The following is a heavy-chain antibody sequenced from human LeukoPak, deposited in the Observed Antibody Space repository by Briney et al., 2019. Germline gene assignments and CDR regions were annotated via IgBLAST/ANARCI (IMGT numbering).Heavy chain of an antibody. CDR3: VKRSGGRSAATNGDYYYGMDV. Sequence: PGGSLRLSCAASGFTFSSYWMSWVRQAPGKGLEWVANIKTDGSEKYFVESVKGRFTISRDNAKNSLYLQMNTLRAEDTALYYCVKRSGGRSAATNGDYYYGMDVWGLGTTVTVSS. CDR1: GFTFSSYW. CDR2: IKTDGSEK. D-gene: IGHD2-8*01. J-gene: IGHJ6*02. V-gene: IGHV3-7*03.